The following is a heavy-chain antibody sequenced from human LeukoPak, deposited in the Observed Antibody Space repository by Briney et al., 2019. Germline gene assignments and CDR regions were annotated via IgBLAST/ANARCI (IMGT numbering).Heavy chain of an antibody. CDR2: IKSKTDGGTT. CDR3: TTDLRYYDSTGFPY. J-gene: IGHJ4*02. Sequence: PGGSLRLSCAASGFIFINAWMSWVRQAPGKGLEWVGRIKSKTDGGTTDYAAPVKGRFTISRDDSKNTVYLQMNSLKTEDTAVYWCTTDLRYYDSTGFPYWGQGTLVTVSS. D-gene: IGHD3-22*01. V-gene: IGHV3-15*01. CDR1: GFIFINAW.